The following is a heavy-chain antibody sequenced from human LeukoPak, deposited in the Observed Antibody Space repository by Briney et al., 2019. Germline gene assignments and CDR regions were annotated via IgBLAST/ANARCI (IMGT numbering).Heavy chain of an antibody. CDR1: GYTFTSYG. J-gene: IGHJ4*02. CDR2: ISGYNGNT. V-gene: IGHV1-18*01. D-gene: IGHD6-13*01. Sequence: ASVKVSFKASGYTFTSYGITWVRQAPGQGLEWMGCISGYNGNTNYAQNLQGRVTMTTDTSTSTAYMELRSLRSDDTAVYYCARGSAAVYYYFDYWGQGTLVTVSS. CDR3: ARGSAAVYYYFDY.